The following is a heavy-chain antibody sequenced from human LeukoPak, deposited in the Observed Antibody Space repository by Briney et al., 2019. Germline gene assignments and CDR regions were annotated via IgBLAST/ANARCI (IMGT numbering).Heavy chain of an antibody. CDR2: FHNSGTS. D-gene: IGHD5-12*01. J-gene: IGHJ5*02. V-gene: IGHV4-59*01. Sequence: SETLSLTCTVSDDSISDYYRGWIRQPPGKGLEWIGYFHNSGTSTYNPSLKSRVTISADTSKNQFSLKLNSLTTADTAVYYCTRGAGWLIDHWGQGILVTVSS. CDR3: TRGAGWLIDH. CDR1: DDSISDYY.